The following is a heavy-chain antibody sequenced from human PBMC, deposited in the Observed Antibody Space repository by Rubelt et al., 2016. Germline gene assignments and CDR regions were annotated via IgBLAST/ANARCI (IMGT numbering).Heavy chain of an antibody. D-gene: IGHD6-19*01. J-gene: IGHJ4*02. CDR2: ISAYNGNT. CDR1: GYTFTSYG. Sequence: QVQLVQSGAEVKKPGASVKVSCKASGYTFTSYGISWVRQAPGQGLEWMGWISAYNGNTNLASKLQGGVTMTTDTSTSTAYMELSSLRSEDTAEYYCARVRSYSSGWYLDYWGQGTLVTVSS. CDR3: ARVRSYSSGWYLDY. V-gene: IGHV1-18*01.